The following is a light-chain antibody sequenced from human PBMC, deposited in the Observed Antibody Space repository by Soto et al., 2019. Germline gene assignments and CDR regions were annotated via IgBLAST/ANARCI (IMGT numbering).Light chain of an antibody. CDR2: WAS. CDR1: QSVLYSSNNKNY. J-gene: IGKJ1*01. CDR3: QQYYSTLWT. V-gene: IGKV4-1*01. Sequence: DIVMTQSPDSLAVSLGERATINCKSSQSVLYSSNNKNYLAWYQQKPGQPPKLLIYWASTRESGVPDRFSGSGSGTDFTLTISSLQAEDVALYYCQQYYSTLWTFCQGTKVEIK.